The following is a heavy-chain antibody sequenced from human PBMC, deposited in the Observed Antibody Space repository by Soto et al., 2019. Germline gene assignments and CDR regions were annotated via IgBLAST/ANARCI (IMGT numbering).Heavy chain of an antibody. CDR2: IYYSGST. CDR3: ARRYGTVFDY. J-gene: IGHJ4*02. Sequence: QVQLQESGPGLVKPSETLSLTCTVSGGSISSYYWSWVRQPPGTGLEWIGYIYYSGSTSYNPSLKSRVTISVDTAKNQFSLKLSSVTAADTAVYYCARRYGTVFDYWGQGTLVTVSS. D-gene: IGHD6-13*01. CDR1: GGSISSYY. V-gene: IGHV4-59*01.